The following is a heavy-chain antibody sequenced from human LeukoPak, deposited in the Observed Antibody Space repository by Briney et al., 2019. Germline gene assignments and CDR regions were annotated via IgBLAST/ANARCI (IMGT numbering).Heavy chain of an antibody. J-gene: IGHJ2*01. Sequence: ASVKVSCKASGYTFTTYGISWVRQAPGQGLKWMGWISTYNGNTNYAHKLQGRVTMTTDTSTSTAYMALRSLRSDDTAVYYCARGPGLTAAAGTKFNWYFDLWGRGTLVTVSS. CDR3: ARGPGLTAAAGTKFNWYFDL. V-gene: IGHV1-18*01. CDR1: GYTFTTYG. D-gene: IGHD6-13*01. CDR2: ISTYNGNT.